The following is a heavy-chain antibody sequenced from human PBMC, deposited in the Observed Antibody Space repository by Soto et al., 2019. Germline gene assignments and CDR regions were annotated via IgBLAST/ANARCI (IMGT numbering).Heavy chain of an antibody. D-gene: IGHD6-13*01. CDR3: ARGYGSSSWSYFDY. CDR1: GGSISSGGYC. CDR2: IYYSGST. J-gene: IGHJ4*02. Sequence: SETLSLTCTVSGGSISSGGYCWSWIRQHPGKGLEWIGYIYYSGSTYYNPSLKSRVTISVDTSKNQFSLKLSSVTAADTAVYYCARGYGSSSWSYFDYCGQATLVTVS. V-gene: IGHV4-31*03.